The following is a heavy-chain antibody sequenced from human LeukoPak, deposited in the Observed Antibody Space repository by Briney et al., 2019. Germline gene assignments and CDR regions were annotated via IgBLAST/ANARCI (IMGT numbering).Heavy chain of an antibody. CDR3: ARAVWYYYDSSGPIGWFDP. CDR1: GGSISSYY. Sequence: SETLSLTCTVSGGSISSYYWSWIRQPPGKGLEWIGYIYYSGSTNYNPSLKSRVTISVDTSKNQFSLKLSSVTAGDTAVYYCARAVWYYYDSSGPIGWFDPWGQGTLVTVSS. V-gene: IGHV4-59*01. D-gene: IGHD3-22*01. J-gene: IGHJ5*02. CDR2: IYYSGST.